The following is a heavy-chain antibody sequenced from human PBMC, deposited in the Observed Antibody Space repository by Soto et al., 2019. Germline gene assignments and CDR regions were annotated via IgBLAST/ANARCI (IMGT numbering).Heavy chain of an antibody. J-gene: IGHJ5*02. V-gene: IGHV3-21*01. CDR1: GFTFRSFT. Sequence: GGSLRLSCAASGFTFRSFTTNWVRQAPGKGLEWVSTISSNSAYIYYTDALRGRFTISRDNAKNSLHLQMNSLRAEDTAVYYCTRDASRDSSARGWFDPWGPGTLVTVSS. CDR3: TRDASRDSSARGWFDP. D-gene: IGHD6-13*01. CDR2: ISSNSAYI.